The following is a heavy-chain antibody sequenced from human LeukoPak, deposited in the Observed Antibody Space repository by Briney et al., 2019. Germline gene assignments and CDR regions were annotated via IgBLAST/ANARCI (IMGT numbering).Heavy chain of an antibody. J-gene: IGHJ6*04. CDR2: ISSSGSTI. V-gene: IGHV3-48*03. CDR1: GFTFSSYE. Sequence: QPGGSLRLSCAASGFTFSSYEMNWVRQAPGKGLEWVSYISSSGSTIYYGDSVKGRFTTSRDNAKNSLYLQMNSLRAEDTAVYYCAELGITMIGGVWGKGTTVTISS. CDR3: AELGITMIGGV. D-gene: IGHD3-10*02.